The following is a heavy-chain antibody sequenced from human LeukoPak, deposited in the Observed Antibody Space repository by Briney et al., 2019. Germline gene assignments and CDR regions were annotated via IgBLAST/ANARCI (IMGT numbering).Heavy chain of an antibody. V-gene: IGHV4-59*01. CDR3: ARAYSSGWYLFDY. CDR1: GGSISSYY. J-gene: IGHJ4*02. D-gene: IGHD6-19*01. CDR2: IYYSGST. Sequence: ASETLSLTCTVSGGSISSYYWSWIRQPPGKGLEWIGYIYYSGSTNYNPSLKSRVTISVDTSKNQFSLKLSSVTAADTAVYYCARAYSSGWYLFDYWGQGTLVTVSS.